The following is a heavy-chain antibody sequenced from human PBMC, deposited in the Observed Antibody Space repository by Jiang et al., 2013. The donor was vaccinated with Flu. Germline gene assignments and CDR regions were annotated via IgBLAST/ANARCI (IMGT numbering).Heavy chain of an antibody. CDR2: IYWNDDK. Sequence: KPTQTLTLTCTFSGFSLSTSGVGVGWIRQPPGKALEWLALIYWNDDKRYSPSLKSRLTITKDTSKNKVVLTMTNMDPVDTATYYCAHRQGNPNNGPRGYGMDVWGQGT. V-gene: IGHV2-5*01. J-gene: IGHJ6*02. D-gene: IGHD2-8*01. CDR1: GFSLSTSGVG. CDR3: AHRQGNPNNGPRGYGMDV.